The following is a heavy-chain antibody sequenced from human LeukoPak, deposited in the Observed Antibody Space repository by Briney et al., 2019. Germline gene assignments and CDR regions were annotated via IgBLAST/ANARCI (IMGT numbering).Heavy chain of an antibody. CDR2: FDPEDGET. D-gene: IGHD2-2*01. CDR1: GYTLTELF. CDR3: ATGGEGVPAAIN. J-gene: IGHJ4*02. V-gene: IGHV1-24*01. Sequence: ASVKVSCKVSGYTLTELFLHWVRQVPGKGLEWMGGFDPEDGETIYAQRFQGRVTMTEDTSTDTAYMELSSLRSEDTAVYYCATGGEGVPAAINWGQGTLVTVSS.